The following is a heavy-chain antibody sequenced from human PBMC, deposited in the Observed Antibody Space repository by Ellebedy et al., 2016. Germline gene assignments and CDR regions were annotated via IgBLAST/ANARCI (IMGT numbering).Heavy chain of an antibody. CDR2: MNPNSGNT. D-gene: IGHD3-3*01. CDR1: GYTFTSYD. V-gene: IGHV1-8*01. J-gene: IGHJ6*03. CDR3: ARERYVYYGFWSGYWNYMDV. Sequence: ASVKVSXKASGYTFTSYDINWVRQATGQGLEWMGWMNPNSGNTGYAQKFQGRVTMTRNTSISTAYMELSRLRSDDTAVYYCARERYVYYGFWSGYWNYMDVWGKGTTVTVSS.